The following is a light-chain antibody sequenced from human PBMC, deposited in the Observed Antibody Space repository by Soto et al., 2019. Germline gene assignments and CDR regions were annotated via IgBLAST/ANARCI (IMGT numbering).Light chain of an antibody. J-gene: IGLJ3*02. V-gene: IGLV3-21*02. CDR2: DDR. CDR1: NIGRKS. CDR3: QVWDSSSDHRV. Sequence: SYELTQPPSVSVAPGQTASITCGGTNIGRKSVHWYQQKPGQAPVVVVYDDRDRPSGIPERFSGSNSGNTAALTISRVEAGDEADYYCQVWDSSSDHRVFGGGTKLTVL.